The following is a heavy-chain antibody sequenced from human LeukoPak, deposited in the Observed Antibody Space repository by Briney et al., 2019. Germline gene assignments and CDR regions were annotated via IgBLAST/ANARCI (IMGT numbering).Heavy chain of an antibody. J-gene: IGHJ3*02. CDR2: TYYRSKWYN. V-gene: IGHV6-1*01. D-gene: IGHD2-21*01. CDR1: GDSVSSNGAA. CDR3: ARDYPYCGGDCYVRDAFDI. Sequence: SQTLSLTCAISGDSVSSNGAAWNWIRQSPSRGLEWLGRTYYRSKWYNDYAVSVKSRITINPDTSKNQFSLQLNSVTPEDTAVYYCARDYPYCGGDCYVRDAFDIWGQGTMVTVSS.